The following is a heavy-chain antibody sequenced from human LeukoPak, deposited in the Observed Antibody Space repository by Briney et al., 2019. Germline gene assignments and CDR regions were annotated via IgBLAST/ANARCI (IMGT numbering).Heavy chain of an antibody. CDR1: GFIFSSYE. CDR3: ARDPTYYYGSGTYSHYYGMDV. CDR2: ISSSASTV. J-gene: IGHJ6*02. V-gene: IGHV3-48*03. D-gene: IGHD3-10*01. Sequence: PGGSLRLSCAASGFIFSSYEMNWVRQAPGKGLEWVSYISSSASTVHYADSVKGRFTVPRDNAKNSLYLQMNSLRAEDTAVYYCARDPTYYYGSGTYSHYYGMDVWGQGTTVTVSS.